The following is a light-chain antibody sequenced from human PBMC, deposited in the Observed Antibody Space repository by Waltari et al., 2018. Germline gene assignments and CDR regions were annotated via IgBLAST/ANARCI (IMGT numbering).Light chain of an antibody. CDR1: QSLLDSNGHNY. CDR3: MQALRTPFA. V-gene: IGKV2-28*01. CDR2: LGS. Sequence: ETVMTQSPLSLPVNPGETASISCKSSQSLLDSNGHNYLEWYLKRPGQSPQLLIYLGSSRASGVPDGITGSGSGTEFTLMISRVEPADVGVYYCMQALRTPFAFGPGTTV. J-gene: IGKJ3*01.